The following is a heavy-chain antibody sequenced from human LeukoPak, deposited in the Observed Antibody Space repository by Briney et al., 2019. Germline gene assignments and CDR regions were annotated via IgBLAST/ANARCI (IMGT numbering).Heavy chain of an antibody. V-gene: IGHV3-7*01. CDR2: IKYDGTVK. CDR1: GINFRTSW. J-gene: IGHJ4*02. CDR3: ARDPDSSSFDY. Sequence: GGSLRFSCTASGINFRTSWMSWVRQSPGKGLEFLANIKYDGTVKNYVDSVKGRFTISRDNPKNSMYLQMDSLRAEDTAVYYCARDPDSSSFDYWGQGALVTVSS. D-gene: IGHD6-13*01.